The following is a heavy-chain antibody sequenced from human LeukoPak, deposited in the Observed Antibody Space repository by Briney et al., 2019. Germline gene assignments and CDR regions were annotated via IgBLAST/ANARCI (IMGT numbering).Heavy chain of an antibody. CDR3: VIAVAGTGYFDL. CDR1: GVTFSSYA. D-gene: IGHD6-19*01. Sequence: ASVKVSCKASGVTFSSYAISWVRQAPGQGLEWMGGIIPIFGTANYAQKFQGRVTITTDESTSTAYMELSSLRSEDTAAYYCVIAVAGTGYFDLWGRGTLVTVSS. J-gene: IGHJ2*01. CDR2: IIPIFGTA. V-gene: IGHV1-69*05.